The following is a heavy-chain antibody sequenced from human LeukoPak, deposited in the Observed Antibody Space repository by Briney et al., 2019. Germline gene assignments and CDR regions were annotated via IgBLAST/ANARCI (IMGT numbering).Heavy chain of an antibody. CDR3: ARVYGCDDPVGY. CDR2: IYYGEIT. CDR1: GGSISSYY. V-gene: IGHV4-59*01. Sequence: PSETLSLTRTLSGGSISSYYWPWIRQPPGRGLEWIGYIYYGEITYYNPSLKSRVTISVDTSKNQFSLKLNSVTAADTAVYYCARVYGCDDPVGYWGQGTRVTVSA. D-gene: IGHD5-12*01. J-gene: IGHJ4*02.